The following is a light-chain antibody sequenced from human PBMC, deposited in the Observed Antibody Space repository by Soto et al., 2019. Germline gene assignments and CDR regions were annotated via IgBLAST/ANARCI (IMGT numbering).Light chain of an antibody. Sequence: EIVLTQSPGTLSLSPGERATLSCRASQSVSSSYLAWYQQKPGQAPRLLIYGASSRSTGISDRFSGSGSGTDFTLTINGLEPEDFAVYYCQQDGSSVWTFGQGTKVEIK. CDR2: GAS. V-gene: IGKV3-20*01. J-gene: IGKJ1*01. CDR3: QQDGSSVWT. CDR1: QSVSSSY.